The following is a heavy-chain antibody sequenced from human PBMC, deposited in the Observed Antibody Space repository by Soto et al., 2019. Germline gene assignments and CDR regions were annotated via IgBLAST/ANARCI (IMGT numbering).Heavy chain of an antibody. CDR3: ARDGGIAAAGTHYYYGMDV. V-gene: IGHV3-53*01. CDR2: IYSGGST. D-gene: IGHD6-13*01. J-gene: IGHJ6*02. CDR1: GFTVSSNY. Sequence: EVQLVESGGGLIQPGGSLRLSCAASGFTVSSNYMSWVRQAPGKGLEWVSVIYSGGSTYYADSVKGRFTISRDNSKNKLYLHRNRLRAEDTAVYYCARDGGIAAAGTHYYYGMDVWCQGTTGTVSS.